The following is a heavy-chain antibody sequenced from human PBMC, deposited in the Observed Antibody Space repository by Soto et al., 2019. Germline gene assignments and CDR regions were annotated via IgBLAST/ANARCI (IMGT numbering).Heavy chain of an antibody. V-gene: IGHV3-23*01. Sequence: EVQLLESGGGLVQPGGSLRLSCAASGFNLRSYVMNWVRQAPGQGLEWVSSISETGGSAYYVDAVKGRFTVSRDNSKNTLYLQMNNLTGDDTAKYYCARQSRPRFFVYWGQGTLVTVSS. CDR1: GFNLRSYV. D-gene: IGHD2-2*01. CDR2: ISETGGSA. J-gene: IGHJ4*02. CDR3: ARQSRPRFFVY.